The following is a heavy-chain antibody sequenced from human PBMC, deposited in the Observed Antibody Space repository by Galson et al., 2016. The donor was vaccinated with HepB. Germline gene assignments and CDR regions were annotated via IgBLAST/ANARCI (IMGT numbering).Heavy chain of an antibody. J-gene: IGHJ4*02. CDR3: AKYRDHSSGYYPLDY. Sequence: SLRLSCAASGFTFTSYAMSWVRQAPGKGLEWVSAINGGGGFTYYAASVKGRFTISRDNSKNTVYLQMNSLRAEDTAVYYCAKYRDHSSGYYPLDYWGQGTLVTVSS. CDR1: GFTFTSYA. CDR2: INGGGGFT. V-gene: IGHV3-23*01. D-gene: IGHD3-22*01.